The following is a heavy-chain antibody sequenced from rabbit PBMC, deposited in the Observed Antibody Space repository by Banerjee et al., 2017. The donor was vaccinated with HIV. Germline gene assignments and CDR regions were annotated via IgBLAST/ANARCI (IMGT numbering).Heavy chain of an antibody. CDR1: GFSFSGSYY. D-gene: IGHD6-1*01. Sequence: QSLEESGGDLVKPGASLTLSCTASGFSFSGSYYMCWVRPAPGKGLEWIACRFAGSGTTYYASWAKGRFTISKNSSTTVTLQMTSLTAADTATYFCARNYASYNYAHYYGMDLWGPGTLVTVS. CDR2: RFAGSGTT. CDR3: ARNYASYNYAHYYGMDL. V-gene: IGHV1S40*01. J-gene: IGHJ6*01.